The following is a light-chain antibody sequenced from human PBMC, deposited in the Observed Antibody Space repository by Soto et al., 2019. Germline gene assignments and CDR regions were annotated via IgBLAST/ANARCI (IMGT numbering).Light chain of an antibody. CDR2: GAS. CDR1: QSVSSN. CDR3: QQSYSTPWT. Sequence: EIVMTKSPATLSVSPGERATLHCRASQSVSSNLAWYQQKPGQAPSLLIYGASTRATGIPARFSGSGSGTEFTLTISSLQSEDFAVYYCQQSYSTPWTFGQGTKVDIK. J-gene: IGKJ1*01. V-gene: IGKV3-15*01.